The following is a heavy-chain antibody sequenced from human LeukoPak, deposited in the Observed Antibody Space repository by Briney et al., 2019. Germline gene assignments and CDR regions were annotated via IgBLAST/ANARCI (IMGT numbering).Heavy chain of an antibody. CDR1: GYTLTELS. D-gene: IGHD6-19*01. J-gene: IGHJ6*02. CDR3: ATAPRAASVAVALPDYYYYGMDV. CDR2: FDPENDET. Sequence: ASVKVSCKFSGYTLTELSMHWVRQAPGKGLEWMGGFDPENDETVYAQQFQGRVTMTEDIPTDTAYMELSSLRSRDTAVYYCATAPRAASVAVALPDYYYYGMDVWGRGTTVTVSS. V-gene: IGHV1-24*01.